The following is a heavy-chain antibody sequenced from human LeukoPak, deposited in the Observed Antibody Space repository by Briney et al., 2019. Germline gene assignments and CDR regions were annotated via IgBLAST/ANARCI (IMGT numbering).Heavy chain of an antibody. CDR2: IGTYTGNR. J-gene: IGHJ4*02. CDR1: GYTFTSLG. Sequence: ASVKVSCEASGYTFTSLGINWVRQAPGQGLEWMGWIGTYTGNRNFAQKFQGRVTLTTDTSTSTVFMELRGLTSDDTAVYYCARDGGVTTTPDYWGQGTLVTVSS. D-gene: IGHD4-17*01. V-gene: IGHV1-18*01. CDR3: ARDGGVTTTPDY.